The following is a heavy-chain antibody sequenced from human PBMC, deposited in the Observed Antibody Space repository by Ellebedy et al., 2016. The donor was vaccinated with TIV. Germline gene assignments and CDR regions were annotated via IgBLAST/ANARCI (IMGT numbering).Heavy chain of an antibody. D-gene: IGHD1-14*01. J-gene: IGHJ4*02. Sequence: GESLKISXAASGFAFSAFWLSWVRQAPGKGLEWVANIKEDGRDKYYVDSVKGRFTISRDNARNSLYLQMNSLRAEDTAVYYCASESPAGWGQGTLVTVSS. CDR1: GFAFSAFW. CDR3: ASESPAG. CDR2: IKEDGRDK. V-gene: IGHV3-7*03.